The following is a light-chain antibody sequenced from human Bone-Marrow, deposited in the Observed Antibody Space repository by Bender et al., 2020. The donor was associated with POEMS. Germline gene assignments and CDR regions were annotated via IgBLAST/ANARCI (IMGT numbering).Light chain of an antibody. CDR2: DVS. Sequence: QSALTQPASVSGSPGQSITISCTGTSSDIGTYNYVSWYQQHPGKAPKLIIYDVSNQPSGVPDRFSGSKSGNTASLTVSGLQADDEADYYCSSYAGSSNFVFGGGTKLTVL. CDR3: SSYAGSSNFV. CDR1: SSDIGTYNY. V-gene: IGLV2-14*03. J-gene: IGLJ2*01.